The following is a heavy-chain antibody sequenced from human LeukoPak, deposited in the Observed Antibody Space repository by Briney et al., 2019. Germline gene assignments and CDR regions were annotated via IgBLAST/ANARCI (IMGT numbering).Heavy chain of an antibody. CDR3: AKEGGTTGWLTTDY. V-gene: IGHV3-30*18. D-gene: IGHD1-1*01. CDR2: ISWDVNGK. CDR1: GFSFSDHG. Sequence: GGSLRLSCAASGFSFSDHGMHWVRQAPGKGLEWVGMISWDVNGKHYGDSVKGRFTISRDNSKNTLYLQMNSLTTEDTAVYYCAKEGGTTGWLTTDYWGQGTLITVSS. J-gene: IGHJ4*02.